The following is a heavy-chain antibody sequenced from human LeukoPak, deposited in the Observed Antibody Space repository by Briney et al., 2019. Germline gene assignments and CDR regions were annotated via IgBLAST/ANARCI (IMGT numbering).Heavy chain of an antibody. CDR2: MSGSSNYI. V-gene: IGHV3-21*01. CDR3: ARVGSTWLYFDC. J-gene: IGHJ4*01. CDR1: GFTFSSYS. Sequence: VGSLRLSCAASGFTFSSYSMNWVRQAPGKGLEWVSFMSGSSNYIYYADSVKGRLTISRDNAKNSLYLQMNRLRAEATAVYYCARVGSTWLYFDCWGNGTLVSVAS. D-gene: IGHD6-13*01.